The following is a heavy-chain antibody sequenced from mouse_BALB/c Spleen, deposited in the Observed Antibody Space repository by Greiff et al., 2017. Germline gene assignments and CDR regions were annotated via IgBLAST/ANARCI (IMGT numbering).Heavy chain of an antibody. V-gene: IGHV2-9*02. D-gene: IGHD2-10*02. CDR1: GFSLTSYG. CDR3: AREYGNYDWGFDY. Sequence: VKLQESGPGLVAPSQSLSITCTVSGFSLTSYGVHWVRQPPGKGLEWLGVIWAGGSTNYNSALMSRLSISKDNSKSQVFLKMNSLQTDDTAMYYCAREYGNYDWGFDYWGQGTTLTVSS. J-gene: IGHJ2*01. CDR2: IWAGGST.